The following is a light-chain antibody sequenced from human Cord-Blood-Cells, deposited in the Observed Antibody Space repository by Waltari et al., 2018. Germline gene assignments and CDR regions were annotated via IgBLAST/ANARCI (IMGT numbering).Light chain of an antibody. CDR2: SNN. CDR3: AAWDDSLNGPV. CDR1: SSNIGRNT. Sequence: QSVLTQPPSASGTPGQRVTISCSGSSSNIGRNTVNWYQQLPGTAPKLLIYSNNQRPSRVPDRFSGSKSGTSASLAISGLQSEDEADYYCAAWDDSLNGPVFGGGTKLTVL. V-gene: IGLV1-44*01. J-gene: IGLJ3*02.